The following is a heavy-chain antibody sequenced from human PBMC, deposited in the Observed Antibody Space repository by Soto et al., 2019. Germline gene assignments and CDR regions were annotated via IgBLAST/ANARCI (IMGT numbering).Heavy chain of an antibody. V-gene: IGHV4-34*01. CDR3: ARGRVDTVYSSGFYEY. CDR2: INHSGGT. CDR1: GGSFSAYY. D-gene: IGHD3-22*01. Sequence: PWETLSLTCAAYGGSFSAYYWSWIRQPPGKGLEWIGEINHSGGTSYKQSLKSRVTISVDTSKSQCSLKLTSVTAVDRAVYYCARGRVDTVYSSGFYEYWGRGTPVTVSS. J-gene: IGHJ4*02.